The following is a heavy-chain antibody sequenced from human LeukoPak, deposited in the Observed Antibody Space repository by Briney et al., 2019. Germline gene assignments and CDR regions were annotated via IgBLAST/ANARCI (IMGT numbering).Heavy chain of an antibody. D-gene: IGHD6-13*01. J-gene: IGHJ4*02. CDR1: GFTFSSYA. CDR2: ISGSGGST. V-gene: IGHV3-23*01. CDR3: AKEVGYSSSWYNY. Sequence: PGGSLRLSCAASGFTFSSYAMSWVRQAPGKGLEWVSAISGSGGSTYYADSVKGRFTISRDNSKNTRYLQMNSLRAEETAVYYCAKEVGYSSSWYNYWGQGTLVTVSS.